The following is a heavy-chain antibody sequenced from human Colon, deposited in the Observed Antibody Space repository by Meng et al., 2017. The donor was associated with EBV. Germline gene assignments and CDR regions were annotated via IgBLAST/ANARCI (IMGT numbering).Heavy chain of an antibody. Sequence: QVLRQESGAGLVKPSCTLSLTCAVSGTSISTSNWWSWIRQSPGEGLEWIGAIYHNGQTNYNPSLKSRVSMSVDESKNEFSLNLKSVTAADTAVYYCARDGGVTHIPWGQGVLVTVSS. J-gene: IGHJ5*02. D-gene: IGHD2-8*02. CDR2: IYHNGQT. CDR1: GTSISTSNW. V-gene: IGHV4-4*02. CDR3: ARDGGVTHIP.